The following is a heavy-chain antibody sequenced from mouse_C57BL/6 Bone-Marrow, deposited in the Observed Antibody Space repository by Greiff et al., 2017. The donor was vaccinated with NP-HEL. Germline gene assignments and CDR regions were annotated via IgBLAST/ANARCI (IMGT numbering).Heavy chain of an antibody. CDR2: IYPSDSET. Sequence: QVQLQQPGAELVRPGSSVKLSCKASGYTFTSYWMDWVKQRPGQGLEWIGNIYPSDSETHYNQKFKDKATLTVDKSSSTAYMQLSSLTSEDSAVYYCARRGWLLRFDYWGQGTTLTVSS. CDR1: GYTFTSYW. V-gene: IGHV1-61*01. CDR3: ARRGWLLRFDY. D-gene: IGHD2-3*01. J-gene: IGHJ2*01.